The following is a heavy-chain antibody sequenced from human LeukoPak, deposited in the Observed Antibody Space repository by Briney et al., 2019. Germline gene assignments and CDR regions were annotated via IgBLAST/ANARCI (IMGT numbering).Heavy chain of an antibody. Sequence: APVKVSCKASGYTFTGYYMHWVRQAPGQGLEWMGWINPNSGGTNYAQKFQGWVTMTRDTSISTAYMELSRLRSDDTAVYYCARDHVAGTSFPRTRDYGMDVWGKGTTVTVSS. CDR2: INPNSGGT. D-gene: IGHD6-19*01. CDR1: GYTFTGYY. CDR3: ARDHVAGTSFPRTRDYGMDV. V-gene: IGHV1-2*04. J-gene: IGHJ6*04.